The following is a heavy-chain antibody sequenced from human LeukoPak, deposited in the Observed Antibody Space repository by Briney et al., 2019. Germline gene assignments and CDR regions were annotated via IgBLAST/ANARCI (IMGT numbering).Heavy chain of an antibody. D-gene: IGHD3-10*01. J-gene: IGHJ6*04. CDR1: GGTFSSYA. CDR2: IIPIFGTA. Sequence: SVKVSCKASGGTFSSYAISWVRQAPGQGLEWMGGIIPIFGTANYAQKFQGRVTIAADKSTSTAYMELSSLRSEDTAVYYCARIMVRGVIGSGGMDVWGKGTTVTVSS. CDR3: ARIMVRGVIGSGGMDV. V-gene: IGHV1-69*06.